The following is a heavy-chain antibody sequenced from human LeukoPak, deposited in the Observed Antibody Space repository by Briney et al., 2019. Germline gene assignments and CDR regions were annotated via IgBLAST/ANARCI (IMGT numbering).Heavy chain of an antibody. Sequence: GGSLRLSCAASGFTFSSYGMHWVRQAPGKGLEWVAVISYDGSNKYYADSVKGRFTISRDNSKNTLYLQMNSLRAEDAAVYYCARGGLYGDYSFYFDSWGQGTLVTVSS. CDR1: GFTFSSYG. CDR3: ARGGLYGDYSFYFDS. V-gene: IGHV3-30*03. D-gene: IGHD4-17*01. CDR2: ISYDGSNK. J-gene: IGHJ4*02.